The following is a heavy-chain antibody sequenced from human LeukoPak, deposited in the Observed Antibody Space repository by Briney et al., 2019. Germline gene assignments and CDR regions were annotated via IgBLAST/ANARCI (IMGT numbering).Heavy chain of an antibody. CDR1: GFTFNNYW. Sequence: GGSLRLSCAASGFTFNNYWMSWVRQAPGKGLEWVANIKQDGSEKYYVDSVKGRFTISRDNTKNSLYLIMNSLRAEDTAVYYCARDRALDSPRGYYYTEDDYWGQGTLVTVST. V-gene: IGHV3-7*01. CDR2: IKQDGSEK. J-gene: IGHJ4*02. D-gene: IGHD3-22*01. CDR3: ARDRALDSPRGYYYTEDDY.